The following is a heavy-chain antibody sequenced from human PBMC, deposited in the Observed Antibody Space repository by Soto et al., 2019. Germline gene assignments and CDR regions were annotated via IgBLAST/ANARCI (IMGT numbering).Heavy chain of an antibody. Sequence: QLQLQESGSGLVKPSQTLSLTCTVSGGSISSGGYSWSWLRQPPGKGLEWIGYIFHSGSTYYNPSTKSTCTISVDGSQDTFSLEPCSVTAAESAIYYCAGEGGSGSPAWSFNVWGRGTLVTVSS. D-gene: IGHD1-26*01. CDR2: IFHSGST. CDR3: AGEGGSGSPAWSFNV. CDR1: GGSISSGGYS. J-gene: IGHJ2*01. V-gene: IGHV4-30-2*01.